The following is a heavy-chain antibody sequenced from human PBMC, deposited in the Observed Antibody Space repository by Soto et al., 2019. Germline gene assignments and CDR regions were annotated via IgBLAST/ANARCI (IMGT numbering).Heavy chain of an antibody. CDR3: XXXXXXXXXXYYFDN. CDR2: LLYDGYTK. Sequence: QVQLVESGGGVVQPGRSLRLSCAASGFPFTNSALHWVRQAPDKGLEWVAVLLYDGYTKYYADSVKGRFTISGDNSKXXXXXXXXXXXXXXXXXXXXXXXXXXXXXXYYFDNWGLGTLVTVSS. CDR1: GFPFTNSA. V-gene: IGHV3-30*04. J-gene: IGHJ4*02.